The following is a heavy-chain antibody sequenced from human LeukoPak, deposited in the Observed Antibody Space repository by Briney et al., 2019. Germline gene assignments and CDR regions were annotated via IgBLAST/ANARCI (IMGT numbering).Heavy chain of an antibody. J-gene: IGHJ4*02. V-gene: IGHV3-7*01. CDR3: ARAKYSSDY. CDR2: IKQDGSEK. Sequence: GGSLRLSCAASGFTFSTYWMSWVRQAPGKGLEWVADIKQDGSEKNYVDSVKGRFTISRDNAKNSLYLQMNSLRAEDTAVYYCARAKYSSDYWGQGTLVTVSS. CDR1: GFTFSTYW. D-gene: IGHD6-6*01.